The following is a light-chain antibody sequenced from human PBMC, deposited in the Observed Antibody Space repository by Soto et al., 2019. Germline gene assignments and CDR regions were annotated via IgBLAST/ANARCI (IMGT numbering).Light chain of an antibody. CDR2: AAS. Sequence: DIQMTQSPSSLSASVGDTVTITCRTSQSILTYLNWYQHKPGMAPKLLIYAASSLQTGVPSRFSARGSGTDFTLTISSLQPEDAAIYYCQQSYGTQYGFGPGTKLEIK. CDR3: QQSYGTQYG. V-gene: IGKV1-39*01. J-gene: IGKJ2*03. CDR1: QSILTY.